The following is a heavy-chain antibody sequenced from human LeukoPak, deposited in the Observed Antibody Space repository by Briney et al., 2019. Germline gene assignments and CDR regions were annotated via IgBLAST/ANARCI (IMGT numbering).Heavy chain of an antibody. CDR2: ISYEGSNK. J-gene: IGHJ4*02. V-gene: IGHV3-30*18. Sequence: GGSLRLSCAASGFTFSSYGKHWVRQAPGKGLEWVAVISYEGSNKYYADSVRGRFSISRDNSKNTLYLQMNSLRDEDTAVYYCAKEHYYNSGSSLVDYWGQGTLVTVSS. D-gene: IGHD3-10*01. CDR3: AKEHYYNSGSSLVDY. CDR1: GFTFSSYG.